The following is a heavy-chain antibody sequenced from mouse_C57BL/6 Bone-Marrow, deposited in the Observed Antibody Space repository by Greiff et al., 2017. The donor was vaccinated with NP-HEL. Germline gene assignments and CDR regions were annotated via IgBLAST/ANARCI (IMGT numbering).Heavy chain of an antibody. D-gene: IGHD1-1*01. CDR3: SRGCYYYGSSYYWYFDV. CDR1: GFTFSDYG. V-gene: IGHV5-17*01. Sequence: EVKLMESGGGLVKPGGSLKLSCAASGFTFSDYGMHWVRQAPEKGLEWVAYISSGSSTIYYADTVKGRFTISRDNAKNNLFLQMTSLRSEDTAMYYCSRGCYYYGSSYYWYFDVWGTGTTVTVSA. CDR2: ISSGSSTI. J-gene: IGHJ1*03.